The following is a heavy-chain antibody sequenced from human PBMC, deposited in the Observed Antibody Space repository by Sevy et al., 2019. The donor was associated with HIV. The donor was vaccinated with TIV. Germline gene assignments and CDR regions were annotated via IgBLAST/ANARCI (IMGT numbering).Heavy chain of an antibody. V-gene: IGHV3-23*01. Sequence: VGSLRLSCAASGFTFSKYYMSWVRQPPGKGLEWVSTLSFGCGEINYADSVKGRFTISRDNSKSSVYLQMNNLRPEDTAVYYCAREGCTKPHDYWGQGTLVTVSS. CDR3: AREGCTKPHDY. J-gene: IGHJ4*02. CDR2: LSFGCGEI. D-gene: IGHD2-8*01. CDR1: GFTFSKYY.